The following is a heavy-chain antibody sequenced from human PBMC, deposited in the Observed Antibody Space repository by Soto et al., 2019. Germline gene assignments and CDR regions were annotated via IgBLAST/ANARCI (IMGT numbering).Heavy chain of an antibody. CDR1: GFTFSSYG. Sequence: QVQLVESGGGVVQPGRSLRLSCAASGFTFSSYGMHWVRQAPGKGLEWVAVIWYDGSNKYYADSVKGRFTISRDNSKNTLYLQMNSVRAEDTAVYYCAGAGLLWFGELSAFDYWGQGTLVTVSS. CDR2: IWYDGSNK. CDR3: AGAGLLWFGELSAFDY. J-gene: IGHJ4*02. V-gene: IGHV3-33*01. D-gene: IGHD3-10*01.